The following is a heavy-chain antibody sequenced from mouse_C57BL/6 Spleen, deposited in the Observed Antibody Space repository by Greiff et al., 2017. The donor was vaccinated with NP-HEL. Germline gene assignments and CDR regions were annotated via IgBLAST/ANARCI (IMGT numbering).Heavy chain of an antibody. Sequence: VQLKESEGGLVQPGSSMKLSCTASGFTFSDYYMAWVRQVPEKGLEWVANINYDGSSTYYLDSLKSRFIISRDNAKNILYLQMSSLKSEDTATYYCARDYYGSFDVWGTGTTVTVSS. CDR3: ARDYYGSFDV. J-gene: IGHJ1*03. V-gene: IGHV5-16*01. CDR1: GFTFSDYY. D-gene: IGHD1-1*01. CDR2: INYDGSST.